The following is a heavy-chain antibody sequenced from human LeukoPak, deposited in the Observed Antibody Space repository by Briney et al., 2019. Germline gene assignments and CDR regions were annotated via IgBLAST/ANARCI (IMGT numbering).Heavy chain of an antibody. CDR2: IYHSGST. D-gene: IGHD2-21*01. CDR1: GGPISSSSYY. J-gene: IGHJ6*03. V-gene: IGHV4-39*07. CDR3: ARGDCSGSICYSPMDV. Sequence: SETLSLTCAVSGGPISSSSYYWAWIRQPPGKGLEWIGSIYHSGSTYYSPSLKSRVTISVDTSKNQFSLKVSSVTAADATVYYCARGDCSGSICYSPMDVWGTGTTVTVSS.